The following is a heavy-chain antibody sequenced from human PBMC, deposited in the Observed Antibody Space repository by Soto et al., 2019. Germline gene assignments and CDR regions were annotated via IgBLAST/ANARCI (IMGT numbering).Heavy chain of an antibody. CDR3: ARESNPTYYYGSSGYLAGWFDP. D-gene: IGHD3-22*01. CDR2: IYYSGST. V-gene: IGHV4-31*11. CDR1: GGSFRNYY. Sequence: SETLSLTCGVYGGSFRNYYWIWVRQHPGKGLEWIGYIYYSGSTYYNPSLKSRVTISVDTSKNQFSLKLSSVTAADTAVYYCARESNPTYYYGSSGYLAGWFDPWGQGTLVTVSS. J-gene: IGHJ5*02.